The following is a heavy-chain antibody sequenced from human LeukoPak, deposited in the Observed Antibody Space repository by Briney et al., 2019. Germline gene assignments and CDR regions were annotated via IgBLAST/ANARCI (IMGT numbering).Heavy chain of an antibody. Sequence: GGSLRLSCAASGFTFSSYWMSWVRQAPGKGLEWVANIKRDGSGKYYVDSVKGRFTISRDNAKNSLYLQMNSLRAEDTAVYYCARDYYDFWSGYYRSNWFDPWGQGTLVTVSS. CDR1: GFTFSSYW. V-gene: IGHV3-7*01. J-gene: IGHJ5*02. D-gene: IGHD3-3*01. CDR2: IKRDGSGK. CDR3: ARDYYDFWSGYYRSNWFDP.